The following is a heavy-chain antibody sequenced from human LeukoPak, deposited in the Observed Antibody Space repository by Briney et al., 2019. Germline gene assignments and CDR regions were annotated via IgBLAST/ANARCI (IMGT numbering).Heavy chain of an antibody. CDR2: INPNSGGT. J-gene: IGHJ4*02. CDR3: ARDRQWLVGAY. Sequence: GASVKVSCKASGYTFTDYYIHWVRQAPGQGLEWMGWINPNSGGTNYAQKFQGRVTMTRDTSISTAYIELSRLTSDDTAVYYCARDRQWLVGAYWGQGTLVTVSS. D-gene: IGHD6-19*01. V-gene: IGHV1-2*02. CDR1: GYTFTDYY.